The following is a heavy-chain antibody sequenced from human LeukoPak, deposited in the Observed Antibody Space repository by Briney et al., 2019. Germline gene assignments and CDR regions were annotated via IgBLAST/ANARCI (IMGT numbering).Heavy chain of an antibody. D-gene: IGHD3-9*01. CDR3: ARDFDWSPARGY. V-gene: IGHV3-13*01. CDR2: IGTAGDT. J-gene: IGHJ4*02. CDR1: GFTFSSYD. Sequence: GGSLRLSCAASGFTFSSYDMHWVCQATGKGLEWVSAIGTAGDTYYPGSVKGRFTTSRENAKNSLYLQMNSLRAGDTAVYYCARDFDWSPARGYWGQGTLVTVSS.